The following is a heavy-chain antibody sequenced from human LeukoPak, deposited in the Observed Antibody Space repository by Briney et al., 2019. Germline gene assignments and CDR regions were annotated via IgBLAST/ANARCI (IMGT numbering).Heavy chain of an antibody. CDR3: ARGRQLVLLRKRNWFDP. V-gene: IGHV4-34*01. D-gene: IGHD6-13*01. Sequence: SETLSLTCAVYGGSFSGYYWSWIRRPPGKGLEWIGEINHSGSTNYNPSLKSRVTISVDTSKNQFSLKLSSVTAADTAVYYCARGRQLVLLRKRNWFDPWGQGTLVTVSS. J-gene: IGHJ5*02. CDR2: INHSGST. CDR1: GGSFSGYY.